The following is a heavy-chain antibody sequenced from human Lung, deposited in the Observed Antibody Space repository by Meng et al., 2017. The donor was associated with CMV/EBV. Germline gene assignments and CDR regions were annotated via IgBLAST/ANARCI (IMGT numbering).Heavy chain of an antibody. CDR3: AKDNDYDSSGYYFDY. V-gene: IGHV3-43D*04. J-gene: IGHJ4*02. CDR1: GFSFDDYA. Sequence: GESLKISCAASGFSFDDYAMHWVRQAPGKGLEWVSLITWDGISTYYADSVKGRFTISRDNSKNFLYLEMHSLRAEDSAFYYCAKDNDYDSSGYYFDYWGQGTXVTVDS. D-gene: IGHD3-22*01. CDR2: ITWDGIST.